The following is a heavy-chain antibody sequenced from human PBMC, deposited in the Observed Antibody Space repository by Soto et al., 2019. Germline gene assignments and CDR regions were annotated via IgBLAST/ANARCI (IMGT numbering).Heavy chain of an antibody. CDR3: ASPSPGIAVAGGSVFPHLCDH. V-gene: IGHV5-10-1*03. D-gene: IGHD6-19*01. CDR2: IDPSDSYT. Sequence: EVQLVQSGAEVKKPGESLRISCKGSGYSFTSYWISWVRQMPGKGLEWMGRIDPSDSYTNYSPSFQGHVTLSADKSISTAYLQWSSMKASDTAMYYSASPSPGIAVAGGSVFPHLCDHWGQGTLVAVSS. CDR1: GYSFTSYW. J-gene: IGHJ5*02.